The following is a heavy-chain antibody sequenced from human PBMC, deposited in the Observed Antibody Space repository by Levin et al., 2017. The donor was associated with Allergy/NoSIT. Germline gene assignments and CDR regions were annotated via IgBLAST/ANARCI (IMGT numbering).Heavy chain of an antibody. V-gene: IGHV3-7*01. CDR1: GFTFSRYW. CDR2: IKYDGSEK. J-gene: IGHJ4*02. D-gene: IGHD6-6*01. CDR3: ARDPTYSGSV. Sequence: GGSLRLSCAASGFTFSRYWMSWVRQAPGKGLEWVANIKYDGSEKYYVDSVRGRFTISRDNAKDSMYLQMNSLRAEDAAVYYCARDPTYSGSVWGQGTLVTVSS.